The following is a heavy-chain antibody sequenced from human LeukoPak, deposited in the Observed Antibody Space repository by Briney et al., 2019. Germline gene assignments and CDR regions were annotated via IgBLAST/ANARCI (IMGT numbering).Heavy chain of an antibody. CDR2: ITSSSSYK. V-gene: IGHV3-21*04. D-gene: IGHD3-10*01. CDR3: ARDDTVRGVITGFDP. CDR1: GFTFSNYN. J-gene: IGHJ5*02. Sequence: PGGSLRLSCAAPGFTFSNYNMNWVRQAPGKGLEWISSITSSSSYKFYADSVKGRFTISRDNAKNSLYLQMNSLRAEDTAVYYCARDDTVRGVITGFDPWGQGTLVTVSS.